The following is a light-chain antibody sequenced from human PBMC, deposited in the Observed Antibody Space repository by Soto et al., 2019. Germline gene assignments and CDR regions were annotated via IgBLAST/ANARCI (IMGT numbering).Light chain of an antibody. CDR2: EVT. J-gene: IGLJ2*01. CDR3: SSYTGRNNLD. Sequence: QSVLTQPPSASGSPGQSVTISCTGGTSDLGGYNYVSWYQQYPGKAPKLIIYEVTKRPSGVPGRFSGSKSGDTSSLTISGLQAADEADYYGSSYTGRNNLDFGGGTKLTVL. V-gene: IGLV2-8*01. CDR1: TSDLGGYNY.